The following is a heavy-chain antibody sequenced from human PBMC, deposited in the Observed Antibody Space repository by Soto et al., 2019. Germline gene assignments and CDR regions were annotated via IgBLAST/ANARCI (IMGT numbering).Heavy chain of an antibody. CDR2: ISGSGGST. CDR1: GFTFSSYA. CDR3: AKVKEDTIFGVDLLYYFDY. Sequence: GGSLRLSCAASGFTFSSYAMSWVRQAPGKGLEWVSAISGSGGSTYYADSVKGRFTISRDNSKNTLYLQMNSLRAEDTAVYYCAKVKEDTIFGVDLLYYFDYWGQGTLVTVSS. V-gene: IGHV3-23*01. D-gene: IGHD3-3*01. J-gene: IGHJ4*02.